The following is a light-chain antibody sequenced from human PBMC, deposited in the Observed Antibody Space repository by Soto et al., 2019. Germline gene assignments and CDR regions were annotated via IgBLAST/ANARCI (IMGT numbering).Light chain of an antibody. J-gene: IGKJ4*01. V-gene: IGKV1-6*01. Sequence: AVQLPPSPSSLSASVGASVTITCRASQGIRTDLGWYQQSPGKAPKLLIVGASTLQSGVPSRFSGSGSGTDFTLTISSLQTEDFATYYCLQEYNYPLTFGGGTKVDIK. CDR2: GAS. CDR1: QGIRTD. CDR3: LQEYNYPLT.